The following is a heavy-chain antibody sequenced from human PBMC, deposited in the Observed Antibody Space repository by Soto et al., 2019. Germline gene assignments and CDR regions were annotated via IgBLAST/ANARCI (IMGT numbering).Heavy chain of an antibody. Sequence: GASVKVSRKASGGTFSSYAISWVRQAPGQGLEWMGGIIPIFGTANYAQKFQGRVTITADESTSTAYMELSSLRSEDTAVYYCARLRGSSSSIPSVSTRYYGMDVWGQGTTVTVSS. CDR3: ARLRGSSSSIPSVSTRYYGMDV. V-gene: IGHV1-69*13. CDR2: IIPIFGTA. J-gene: IGHJ6*02. CDR1: GGTFSSYA. D-gene: IGHD6-6*01.